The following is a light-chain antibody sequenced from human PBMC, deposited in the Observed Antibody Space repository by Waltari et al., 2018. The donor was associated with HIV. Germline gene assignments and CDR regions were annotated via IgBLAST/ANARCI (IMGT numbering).Light chain of an antibody. CDR2: EVS. CDR1: SSAHGGYND. V-gene: IGLV2-14*01. CDR3: SSYTSSDTVV. Sequence: QSALTQPASVSGSPGQSISISCPGTSSAHGGYNDVSWYQQHPAKAPKLVILEVSNRPSGVSNRFSGSKSGNRASLTISGLQAEDEAYYYCSSYTSSDTVVFGGGTKVTVL. J-gene: IGLJ2*01.